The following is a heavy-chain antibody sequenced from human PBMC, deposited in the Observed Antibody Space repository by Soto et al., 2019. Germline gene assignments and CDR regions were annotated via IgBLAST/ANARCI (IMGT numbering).Heavy chain of an antibody. V-gene: IGHV4-34*01. Sequence: PSETLSLTCAVYGGSFSGYYWSWIRQPPGKGLEWIGEINHSGSTNYNPSLKSRVTISVDTSKNQFSLKLSSVTAADTAVYYCARRGTYYYDSSGYYYGYFQHWGQGTLVTVPQ. CDR3: ARRGTYYYDSSGYYYGYFQH. D-gene: IGHD3-22*01. CDR2: INHSGST. J-gene: IGHJ1*01. CDR1: GGSFSGYY.